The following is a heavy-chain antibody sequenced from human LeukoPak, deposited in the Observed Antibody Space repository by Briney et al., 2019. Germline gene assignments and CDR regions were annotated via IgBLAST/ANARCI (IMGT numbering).Heavy chain of an antibody. CDR3: VRVNSGYFGSDY. CDR2: ISVHNGNT. Sequence: EASVKVSCKASGYTFTSYGISWVRQAPGQGLEWMGWISVHNGNTNYAQKLQGRVTMTTDTSTSTAYMELRSLRSDDTAVYYCVRVNSGYFGSDYWGQGTLVTVSS. J-gene: IGHJ4*02. D-gene: IGHD3-22*01. CDR1: GYTFTSYG. V-gene: IGHV1-18*01.